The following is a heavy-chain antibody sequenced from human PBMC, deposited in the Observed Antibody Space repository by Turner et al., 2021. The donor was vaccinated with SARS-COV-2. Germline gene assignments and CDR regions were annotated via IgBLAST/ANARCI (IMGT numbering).Heavy chain of an antibody. V-gene: IGHV4-39*01. D-gene: IGHD5-18*01. CDR3: ARLMDTAMDYYGMDV. CDR1: GGSISGSTYY. Sequence: PQLPDSGPGLLKPSETRSLSCTVAGGSISGSTYYWGWIRQPPGKGLEWIGNIYYSWSTYYNPSLKSRVTISVDTSKNQFSLKLSSVTAADTAVYYCARLMDTAMDYYGMDVWGQGTTVTFSS. J-gene: IGHJ6*02. CDR2: IYYSWST.